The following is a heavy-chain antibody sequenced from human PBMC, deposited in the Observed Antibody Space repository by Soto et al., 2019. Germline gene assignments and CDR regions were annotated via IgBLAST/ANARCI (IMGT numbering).Heavy chain of an antibody. CDR1: EFTLSIYA. D-gene: IGHD3-10*01. CDR2: ISYDGRQK. Sequence: QVQVVESGGGVVQPGMSLRLSCAASEFTLSIYAMHWVRQAPGKGLEWVAVISYDGRQKYYADSVKGRFTISRDTSMNTLYLQMNSLRADDTAAYYCARAGLYGSGSYKAFDTWGQGTMVTVSS. V-gene: IGHV3-30*04. CDR3: ARAGLYGSGSYKAFDT. J-gene: IGHJ3*02.